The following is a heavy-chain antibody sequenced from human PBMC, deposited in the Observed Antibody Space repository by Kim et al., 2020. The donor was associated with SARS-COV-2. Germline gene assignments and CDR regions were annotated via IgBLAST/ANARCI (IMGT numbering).Heavy chain of an antibody. CDR3: ARGPVAGVYYYYYYYMDV. CDR1: GYTFTSYD. D-gene: IGHD6-19*01. J-gene: IGHJ6*03. Sequence: ASVKVSCKASGYTFTSYDINWVRQATGQGLEWMGWMNPNSGNTGYAQKFQGRVTMTRNTSISTAYMELSSLRSEDTAVYYCARGPVAGVYYYYYYYMDVWGKGTTVTVSS. V-gene: IGHV1-8*01. CDR2: MNPNSGNT.